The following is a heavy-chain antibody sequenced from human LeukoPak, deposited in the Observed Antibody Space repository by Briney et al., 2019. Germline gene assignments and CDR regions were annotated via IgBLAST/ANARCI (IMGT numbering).Heavy chain of an antibody. CDR1: GFTSSSHW. D-gene: IGHD4-17*01. J-gene: IGHJ3*01. CDR3: ARESTKYGAYVSGFDF. V-gene: IGHV3-7*01. Sequence: GGSLRLSCIASGFTSSSHWMNWVRQAPGKGLEWVANITQDGSEKYYVDSVKGRFIISRDNAKNSLYLQMYSLRAEDTAVYYCARESTKYGAYVSGFDFWGQGTMVTVSS. CDR2: ITQDGSEK.